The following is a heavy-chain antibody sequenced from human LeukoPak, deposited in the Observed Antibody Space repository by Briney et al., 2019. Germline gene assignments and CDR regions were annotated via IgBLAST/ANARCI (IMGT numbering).Heavy chain of an antibody. CDR2: IRNKANRYTT. J-gene: IGHJ4*02. Sequence: GGSLRLSCAASGFTFSSYAMSWVRQAPGEGLEWVARIRNKANRYTTEYAASVKGRFTISRDDSENSLYLQMDSLKTEDTAVYYCARSPLGIAPFDYWGQGTLVTVSS. CDR1: GFTFSSYA. V-gene: IGHV3-72*01. D-gene: IGHD7-27*01. CDR3: ARSPLGIAPFDY.